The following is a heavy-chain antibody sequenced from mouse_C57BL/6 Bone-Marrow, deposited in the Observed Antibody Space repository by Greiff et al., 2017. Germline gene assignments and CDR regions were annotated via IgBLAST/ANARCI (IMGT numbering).Heavy chain of an antibody. D-gene: IGHD1-1*01. CDR3: ARLEFDGSSGDWYFDV. V-gene: IGHV1-85*01. Sequence: QVQLKQSGPELVKPGASVKLSCKASGYTFTSYDINWVKQRPGQGLEWIGWIYPRDGSTKYNEKLKGKATLTVDTSSSTAYMELHSLTSEDSAVYFCARLEFDGSSGDWYFDVGGTGTTVTGSS. CDR1: GYTFTSYD. J-gene: IGHJ1*03. CDR2: IYPRDGST.